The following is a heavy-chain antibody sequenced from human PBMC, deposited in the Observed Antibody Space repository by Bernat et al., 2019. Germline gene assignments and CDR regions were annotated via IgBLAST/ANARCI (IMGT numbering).Heavy chain of an antibody. CDR1: GYTFTSYG. V-gene: IGHV1-18*01. CDR2: ISGYNGNT. D-gene: IGHD6-6*01. Sequence: QVQLVQSGAEVKKPGASVKVSCKASGYTFTSYGISWVRQAPGQGLECMGWISGYNGNTNHAQKLQGRVTMTTDTSTSTAYMELRSLRSDDTAVYYCARDAYSSLRYYYMDVWGKGTTVTVSS. CDR3: ARDAYSSLRYYYMDV. J-gene: IGHJ6*03.